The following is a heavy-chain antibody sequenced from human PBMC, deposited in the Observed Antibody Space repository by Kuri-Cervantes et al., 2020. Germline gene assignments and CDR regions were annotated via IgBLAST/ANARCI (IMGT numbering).Heavy chain of an antibody. J-gene: IGHJ6*02. Sequence: ASVKVSCKASGYTFATYGISWVRKAPGQGLEWMGWISAHNGDTNYAQKVQGRVTMTTDTSTSTAYMELRSLRSDDTAVYYCARPYYYGSVNYYYYYYYGMDVWGQGTTVTVSS. CDR3: ARPYYYGSVNYYYYYYYGMDV. CDR2: ISAHNGDT. V-gene: IGHV1-18*01. D-gene: IGHD3-10*01. CDR1: GYTFATYG.